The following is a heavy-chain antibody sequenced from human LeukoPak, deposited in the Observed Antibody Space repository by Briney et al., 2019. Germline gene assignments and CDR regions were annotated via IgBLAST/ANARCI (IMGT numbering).Heavy chain of an antibody. CDR2: IYYSGST. CDR1: GGSISSYY. D-gene: IGHD4-23*01. J-gene: IGHJ4*02. V-gene: IGHV4-59*01. CDR3: ARRLYGGNFDN. Sequence: SETLSLTCNASGGSISSYYWSWIRQPPGQGLECIGYIYYSGSTSYSHSLKSRVTISVDTSKNQFSLKLSSVAAADTAVYYCARRLYGGNFDNWGQGTLVTVSS.